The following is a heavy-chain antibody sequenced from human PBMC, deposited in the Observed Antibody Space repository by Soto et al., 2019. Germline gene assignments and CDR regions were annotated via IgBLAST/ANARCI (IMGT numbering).Heavy chain of an antibody. CDR1: GGSLSGYY. V-gene: IGHV4-34*01. J-gene: IGHJ4*02. CDR3: ARDDYTANIDY. Sequence: SETLSLTCAVYGGSLSGYYWSWIRQPPGKGLEWIGEINHSGSTNYNPSLKSRVTISVDTSKNQFSLKLSSVTAADTAVYYCARDDYTANIDYWGQGTLVTVS. D-gene: IGHD5-18*01. CDR2: INHSGST.